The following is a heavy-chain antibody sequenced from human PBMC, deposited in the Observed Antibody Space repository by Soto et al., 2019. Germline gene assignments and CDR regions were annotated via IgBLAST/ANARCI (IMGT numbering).Heavy chain of an antibody. J-gene: IGHJ4*02. CDR1: GFTFSNHT. CDR2: ISTAVGAT. CDR3: AKDRTAAARNFDY. D-gene: IGHD6-13*01. Sequence: GGSLRLSCAVSGFTFSNHTMSWVRQAPGKGLEWVSAISTAVGATYYADSVKGRFTISRDDSNNTLYLQMNSLRAEDTAVYYCAKDRTAAARNFDYWGQGTPVTVSS. V-gene: IGHV3-23*01.